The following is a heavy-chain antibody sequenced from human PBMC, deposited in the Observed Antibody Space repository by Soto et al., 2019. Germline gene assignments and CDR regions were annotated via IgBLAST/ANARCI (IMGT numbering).Heavy chain of an antibody. J-gene: IGHJ6*02. CDR3: ARDIVVVPAAISIAAVYYGMDV. CDR2: INPNSGGT. D-gene: IGHD2-2*01. Sequence: ASVKVSCKASGYTFTGYYMHWVRQAPGQGLEWMGWINPNSGGTNNAQKFQGRVTMTRDTSISTAYMELSRLRSDDTAVYYCARDIVVVPAAISIAAVYYGMDVWGQGTTVTVSS. CDR1: GYTFTGYY. V-gene: IGHV1-2*02.